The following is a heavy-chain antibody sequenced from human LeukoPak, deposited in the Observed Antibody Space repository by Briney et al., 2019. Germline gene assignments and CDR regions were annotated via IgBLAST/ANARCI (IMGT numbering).Heavy chain of an antibody. J-gene: IGHJ4*02. Sequence: SETLSLTCTVSGGSISSYYWSWIRQPPGKGLKWIGNIYYSGYTTYSPSLRSRVTISVDTSKNQFSLKLSSVTAADTAVYYCARIEYSSSCDYWGQGTLVTVSS. V-gene: IGHV4-59*12. D-gene: IGHD6-6*01. CDR2: IYYSGYT. CDR3: ARIEYSSSCDY. CDR1: GGSISSYY.